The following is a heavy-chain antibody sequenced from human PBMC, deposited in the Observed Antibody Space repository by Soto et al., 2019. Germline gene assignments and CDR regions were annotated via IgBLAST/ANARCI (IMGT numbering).Heavy chain of an antibody. CDR3: AREARGVVAATPWNWFDP. CDR2: INPNSGGT. Sequence: ASVKVSCKASGYTFTGYYMHWVRQAPGQGLEWMGWINPNSGGTNYAQKFQGRVTMTRDTSISTAYMELSRLRSDDTAVYYCAREARGVVAATPWNWFDPWGQGTLVTVSS. CDR1: GYTFTGYY. J-gene: IGHJ5*02. D-gene: IGHD2-15*01. V-gene: IGHV1-2*02.